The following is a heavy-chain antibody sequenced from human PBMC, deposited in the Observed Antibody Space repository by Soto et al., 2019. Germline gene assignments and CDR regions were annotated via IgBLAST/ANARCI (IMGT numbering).Heavy chain of an antibody. V-gene: IGHV3-23*01. Sequence: ESGGGLVQPGGSLRLSCAASGFTFSSYAMSWVRQAPGKGLEWVSAISGSGGSTYYADSVKGRFTISRDNSKNTLYLQMKSLRAEDTAVYYCAKAPGYFDWLFPFDYWGQGTLVTVSS. D-gene: IGHD3-9*01. CDR1: GFTFSSYA. CDR3: AKAPGYFDWLFPFDY. CDR2: ISGSGGST. J-gene: IGHJ4*02.